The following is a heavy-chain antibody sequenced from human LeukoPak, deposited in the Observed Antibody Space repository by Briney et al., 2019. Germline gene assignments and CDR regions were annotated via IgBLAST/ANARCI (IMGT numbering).Heavy chain of an antibody. D-gene: IGHD3-22*01. V-gene: IGHV3-23*01. J-gene: IGHJ1*01. CDR2: ISGSGGST. CDR1: GFTFSSYA. Sequence: GGSLRLSCAAAGFTFSSYAMSWVRQAPWKGLEWVSAISGSGGSTYYADSVKGRFTISRDNSKNTLYLQMNSLRAEDTAVYYCAKEYDSSGYYYIFQHWGQGTLVTVSS. CDR3: AKEYDSSGYYYIFQH.